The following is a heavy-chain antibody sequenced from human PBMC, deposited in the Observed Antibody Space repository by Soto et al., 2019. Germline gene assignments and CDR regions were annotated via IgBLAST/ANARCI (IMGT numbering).Heavy chain of an antibody. J-gene: IGHJ5*02. CDR1: GSTFSSYS. D-gene: IGHD3-16*01. V-gene: IGHV3-48*02. CDR2: IRSNSTTT. CDR3: VSDLWAS. Sequence: GGSLRLSCAASGSTFSSYSMKWVRQGPGRRLECVSYIRSNSTTTFYAVSVKGRFTISRDNAKSCLYLPVSGLRDEVTDVYYYVSDLWASWGQGTLVTVSS.